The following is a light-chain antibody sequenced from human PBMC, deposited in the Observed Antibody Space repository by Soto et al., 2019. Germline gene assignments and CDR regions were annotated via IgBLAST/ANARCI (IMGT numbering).Light chain of an antibody. J-gene: IGLJ3*02. V-gene: IGLV1-44*01. CDR3: AAWDDSLNGWV. Sequence: QSVLTQPPSASGTPEQRVTISCSGSSSNIGSNTVNWYQQLPGTAPKLLIYSNNQRPSGVPDRFSGSKSGTSASLAISGLQSEDEADYYCAAWDDSLNGWVFGGGTKPTVL. CDR2: SNN. CDR1: SSNIGSNT.